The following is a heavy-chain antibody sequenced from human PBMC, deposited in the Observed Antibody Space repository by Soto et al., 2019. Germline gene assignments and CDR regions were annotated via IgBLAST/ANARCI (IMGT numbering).Heavy chain of an antibody. CDR1: GFTFQKAW. Sequence: PGGSLTPSCVASGFTFQKAWMSWVRQAAGEGLQWVGQIRSVTDSRRRDYAAPVRGRFLISRDDSKRTVDLQMTRLKVEDSGLYFCATVGRTFLQGPRNDFWGQGTLVTVSS. CDR3: ATVGRTFLQGPRNDF. D-gene: IGHD3-3*02. V-gene: IGHV3-15*01. J-gene: IGHJ4*01. CDR2: IRSVTDSRRR.